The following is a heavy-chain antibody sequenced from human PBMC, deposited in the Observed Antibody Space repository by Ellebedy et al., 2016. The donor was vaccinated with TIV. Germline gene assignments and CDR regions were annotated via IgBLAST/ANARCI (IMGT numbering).Heavy chain of an antibody. D-gene: IGHD6-13*01. V-gene: IGHV4-59*08. CDR3: ARHIVIVAAGMGFDY. J-gene: IGHJ4*02. Sequence: MPGGSLSLSCTVSGGSISSYYWSWIRQPPGKGLEWIGYIYYSGTTNYNPSLKSRVTISVDTSKNQFSLKLSSVTAADTAVYYCARHIVIVAAGMGFDYWGQGTLVTVSS. CDR2: IYYSGTT. CDR1: GGSISSYY.